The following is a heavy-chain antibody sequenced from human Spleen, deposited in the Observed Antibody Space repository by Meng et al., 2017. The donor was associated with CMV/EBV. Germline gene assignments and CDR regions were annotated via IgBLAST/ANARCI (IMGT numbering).Heavy chain of an antibody. J-gene: IGHJ4*02. D-gene: IGHD2-8*02. V-gene: IGHV4-34*12. CDR2: IIHGGSP. Sequence: QVQLQHGGGGLLKPSDTPSPTCAVNGGSLGGAYWNWSRQPPGKGLEWIGEIIHGGSPSYNPSLKSRVTISIDTSKNQLSLMLSSVTAADTAVYYCARRPTGIDYWGQGTLVIVSS. CDR1: GGSLGGAY. CDR3: ARRPTGIDY.